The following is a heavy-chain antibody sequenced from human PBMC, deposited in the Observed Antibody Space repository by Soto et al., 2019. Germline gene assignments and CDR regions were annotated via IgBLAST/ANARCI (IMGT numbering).Heavy chain of an antibody. CDR1: GYTFTGYY. J-gene: IGHJ5*02. Sequence: QVQLVQSGAEVKKPGASVKVSCKASGYTFTGYYMHWVRQAPGQGLAWMGWINPNSGGTNYAQKFQGRVTMTRDTSISTAYMELSRLRSDDTAVYYCARGTPGYSGKNWFDPWGQGTLVTVSS. D-gene: IGHD5-12*01. CDR2: INPNSGGT. CDR3: ARGTPGYSGKNWFDP. V-gene: IGHV1-2*02.